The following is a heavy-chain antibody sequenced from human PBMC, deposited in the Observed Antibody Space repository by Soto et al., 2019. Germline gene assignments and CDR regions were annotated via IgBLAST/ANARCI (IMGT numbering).Heavy chain of an antibody. CDR2: LSAGGTAT. J-gene: IGHJ4*01. CDR3: ARAVGASSYAYLPAD. D-gene: IGHD5-18*01. V-gene: IGHV3-23*01. Sequence: EVQLLESGGGLVQPGGSLRLSCAASGFIFSSSAMTWVRQAPGKGLEWVSGLSAGGTATYYADSVKGRFTISRDNSKNTLFLQVNSLSVEDTALYYCARAVGASSYAYLPADWGHGTLVTVSS. CDR1: GFIFSSSA.